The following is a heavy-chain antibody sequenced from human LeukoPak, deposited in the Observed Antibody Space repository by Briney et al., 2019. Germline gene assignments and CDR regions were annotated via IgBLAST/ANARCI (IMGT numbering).Heavy chain of an antibody. J-gene: IGHJ4*02. V-gene: IGHV3-21*01. CDR1: GFTFSSYS. D-gene: IGHD1-1*01. CDR3: ARGTGALTTDFDY. Sequence: GGSLRLSCAASGFTFSSYSMNWVRQAPGKGLEWVSSISSSSSSIYYADSVEGRFTISRDNAKNSLSLQMDSLRAEDTAVFYCARGTGALTTDFDYWGQGTLVTVSS. CDR2: ISSSSSSI.